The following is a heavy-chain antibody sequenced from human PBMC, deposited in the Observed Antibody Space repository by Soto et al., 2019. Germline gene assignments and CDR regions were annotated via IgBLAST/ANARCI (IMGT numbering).Heavy chain of an antibody. CDR1: SGSISSNSFY. V-gene: IGHV4-39*01. CDR2: IYYTGTT. J-gene: IGHJ4*02. Sequence: QLQLQESGPGLMKPSETLSLTCTVSSGSISSNSFYWGWIRQPPGKGLEWIGSIYYTGTTYYNPSLMSRVTISIDTSKNQCSLKLNSVTAADTAVYYCARQGKTSSWHVQWGQGTLITVSS. D-gene: IGHD6-13*01. CDR3: ARQGKTSSWHVQ.